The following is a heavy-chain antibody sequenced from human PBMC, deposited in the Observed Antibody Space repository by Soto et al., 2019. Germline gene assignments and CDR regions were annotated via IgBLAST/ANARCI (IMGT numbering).Heavy chain of an antibody. Sequence: SVKVSCKASGGTFSSYAISWVRQAPGQGLEWMGGIIPIFGTANYAQKFQGRVTITADESTSTAYMELSSLRSEDTAVYYCARSYCSGGSCYQGTWDYWDQGTLVTVSS. V-gene: IGHV1-69*13. D-gene: IGHD2-15*01. CDR3: ARSYCSGGSCYQGTWDY. CDR1: GGTFSSYA. CDR2: IIPIFGTA. J-gene: IGHJ4*02.